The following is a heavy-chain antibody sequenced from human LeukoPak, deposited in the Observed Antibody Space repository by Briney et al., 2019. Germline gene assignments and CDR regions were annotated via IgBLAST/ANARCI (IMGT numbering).Heavy chain of an antibody. CDR3: ARESDGDYFDY. J-gene: IGHJ4*02. V-gene: IGHV1-18*01. CDR1: GYTFTTYG. Sequence: GASVKDSCKASGYTFTTYGLSWVRPAPGQGLERMGWLSAYNGDTNYAQKLQGRVTMTTDTSPSTPDLGLMTLRSDDTAGYYCARESDGDYFDYWAREPWSPSPQ. D-gene: IGHD4-17*01. CDR2: LSAYNGDT.